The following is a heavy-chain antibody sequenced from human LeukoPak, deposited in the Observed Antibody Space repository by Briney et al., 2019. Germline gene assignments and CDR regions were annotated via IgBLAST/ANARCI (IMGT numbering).Heavy chain of an antibody. CDR3: AKVGAIVVVTAVFDY. V-gene: IGHV3-23*01. D-gene: IGHD2-21*02. CDR1: GFTFSSYA. CDR2: MSGSGGST. Sequence: GGSLRLSCAASGFTFSSYAMCWVSQAPGKGLEWVSAMSGSGGSTYYADSVKGRFTISRDNSKNTLYLQMNSLRAEDTAVYYCAKVGAIVVVTAVFDYWGQGTLVTVSS. J-gene: IGHJ4*02.